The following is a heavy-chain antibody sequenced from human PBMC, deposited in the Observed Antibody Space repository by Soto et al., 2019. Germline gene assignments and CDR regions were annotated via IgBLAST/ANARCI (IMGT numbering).Heavy chain of an antibody. Sequence: PSETLSLTCTVSGGSISSYYWSWIRQPPGKGLERIGYIYYSGSTNYNPSLKSRVTISVDTSKNQFSLKLSSVTAADTAVYYCARRKELWFGELLPESYYYYGMDVWGQGTTVTVSS. D-gene: IGHD3-10*01. CDR2: IYYSGST. CDR3: ARRKELWFGELLPESYYYYGMDV. V-gene: IGHV4-59*08. CDR1: GGSISSYY. J-gene: IGHJ6*02.